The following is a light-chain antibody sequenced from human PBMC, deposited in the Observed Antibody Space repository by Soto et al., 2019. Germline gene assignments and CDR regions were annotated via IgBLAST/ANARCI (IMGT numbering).Light chain of an antibody. CDR2: DSS. CDR3: QQFDNLPIT. CDR1: QDISNF. J-gene: IGKJ5*01. Sequence: DIQMTQSPSSLSASVGDRVTIICQASQDISNFLNWYQQKPGKAPKLLIYDSSNLETGVPSRFSVSGSGTHFSFTISSLQPEDIATYYCQQFDNLPITFGQGTRLEIK. V-gene: IGKV1-33*01.